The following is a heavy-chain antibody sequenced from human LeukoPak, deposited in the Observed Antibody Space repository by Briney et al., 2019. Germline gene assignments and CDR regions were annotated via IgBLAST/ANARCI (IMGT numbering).Heavy chain of an antibody. J-gene: IGHJ3*02. CDR1: GFTFSNYD. Sequence: PGGSLRLSCAASGFTFSNYDMTWVRQAPGKGPKWVSTITGSGDTTYYADSMKGRFTISRDNSKNTLNLQMNRLRAEDTAVYYCAKTGMGHDAFHMWGQGTMVTVSS. D-gene: IGHD1-26*01. CDR2: ITGSGDTT. V-gene: IGHV3-23*01. CDR3: AKTGMGHDAFHM.